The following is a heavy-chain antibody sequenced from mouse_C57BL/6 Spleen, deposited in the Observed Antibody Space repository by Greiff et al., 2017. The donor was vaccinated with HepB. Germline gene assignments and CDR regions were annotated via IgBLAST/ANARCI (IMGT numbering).Heavy chain of an antibody. CDR3: ASLITTVVADYYAMDY. CDR1: GFSLTSYG. V-gene: IGHV2-2*01. Sequence: VQLKESGPGLVQPSQSLSITCTVSGFSLTSYGVHWVRQSPGKGLEWLGVIWSGGSTDYNAAFISRLSISKDNSKSQVFFKMNSLQADDTAIYYCASLITTVVADYYAMDYWGQGTSVTVSS. J-gene: IGHJ4*01. CDR2: IWSGGST. D-gene: IGHD1-1*01.